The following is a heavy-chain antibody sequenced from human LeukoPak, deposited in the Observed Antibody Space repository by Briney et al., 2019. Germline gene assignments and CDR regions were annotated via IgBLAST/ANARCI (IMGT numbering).Heavy chain of an antibody. CDR1: VLIVSINY. J-gene: IGHJ3*02. Sequence: PGGSLSYSGTPSVLIVSINYIIGPSQAPGKGLEWVSVIYSGGSTYYADSVKGRFTISRDNSKNTLYLKMNRLEDEETAVYYCAREVRGSGSQPDALDISVQGTMVTVSS. CDR3: AREVRGSGSQPDALDI. CDR2: IYSGGST. V-gene: IGHV3-66*01. D-gene: IGHD3-22*01.